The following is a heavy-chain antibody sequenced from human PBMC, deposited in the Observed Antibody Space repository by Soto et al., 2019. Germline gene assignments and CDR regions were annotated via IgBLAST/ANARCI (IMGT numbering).Heavy chain of an antibody. D-gene: IGHD7-27*01. CDR2: IGGSGGST. CDR1: GITFSSYA. V-gene: IGHV3-23*01. Sequence: EVQLLESGGGLVQPGGSLRLSCVASGITFSSYAMSWVRQAPGKGLEWVSAIGGSGGSTYYADSVKGRFTISRDNSKNTRYLKMKSWRAENTAVYYCAKVQATWGLGYNYYYMTSGAKGPRSPSP. J-gene: IGHJ6*03. CDR3: AKVQATWGLGYNYYYMTS.